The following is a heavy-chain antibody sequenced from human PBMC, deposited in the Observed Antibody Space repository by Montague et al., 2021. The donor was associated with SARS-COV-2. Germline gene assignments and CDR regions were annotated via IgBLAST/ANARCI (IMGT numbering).Heavy chain of an antibody. Sequence: SETLSLTCTVSGGSITRNYYWGWIRQPPGKGLEWVGNIYYSGTTXINPSLESRVTTSVDASKNQFSLNLTSVTAAGTAVYYCARPLVRGVPKAFDIRGQGALVIVSS. CDR2: IYYSGTT. J-gene: IGHJ3*02. D-gene: IGHD3-10*01. CDR1: GGSITRNYY. V-gene: IGHV4-39*01. CDR3: ARPLVRGVPKAFDI.